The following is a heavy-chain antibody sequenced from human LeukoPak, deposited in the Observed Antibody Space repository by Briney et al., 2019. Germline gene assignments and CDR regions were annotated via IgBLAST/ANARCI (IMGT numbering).Heavy chain of an antibody. Sequence: GGSPRLSCAASGFTVSSNYMSWVRQAPGKGLEWVSVIYSGGNTYYADSVKGRFTISRDNSKNTLYLQMNSLRAEDTAVYYCARDLGSSWGLGYWGQRTLVTVSS. CDR3: ARDLGSSWGLGY. V-gene: IGHV3-53*01. CDR1: GFTVSSNY. D-gene: IGHD6-13*01. CDR2: IYSGGNT. J-gene: IGHJ4*02.